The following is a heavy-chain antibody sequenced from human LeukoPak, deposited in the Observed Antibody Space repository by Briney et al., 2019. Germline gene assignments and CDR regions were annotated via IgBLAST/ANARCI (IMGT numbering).Heavy chain of an antibody. CDR2: INPSGGST. CDR3: AREDLVTIFGVAPFDY. D-gene: IGHD3-3*01. Sequence: GASVKVSCKASGYTFTSYYMHWVRQAPGQGLEWMGIINPSGGSTSYAQKFQGRVTITADKSTSTAYMELSSLRSEDTAVYYCAREDLVTIFGVAPFDYWGQGTLVTVSS. CDR1: GYTFTSYY. J-gene: IGHJ4*02. V-gene: IGHV1-46*01.